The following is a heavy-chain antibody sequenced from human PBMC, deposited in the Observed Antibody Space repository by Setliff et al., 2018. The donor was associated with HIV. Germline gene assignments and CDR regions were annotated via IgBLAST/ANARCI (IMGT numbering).Heavy chain of an antibody. CDR1: GDTSSTYA. V-gene: IGHV1-69*10. Sequence: SVKVSCKASGDTSSTYAINWVRQAPGQGLEWMGQFIPILDITNYTQKFQGRVTITADKSTNTMYMEMTSLTSEDTAVYYCAGPRGDEAFDIWGQGTMVTVSS. D-gene: IGHD3-10*01. CDR3: AGPRGDEAFDI. J-gene: IGHJ3*02. CDR2: FIPILDIT.